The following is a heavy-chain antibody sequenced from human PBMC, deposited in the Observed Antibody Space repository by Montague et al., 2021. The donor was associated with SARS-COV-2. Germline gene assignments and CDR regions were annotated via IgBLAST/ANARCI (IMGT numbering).Heavy chain of an antibody. Sequence: SLRLSCAASGFTFDDYVMYWVRQPPGKGLEWVSLISGDGGKTYYADSVKGRFTTSRDNGKNSLYPQMNSLGTEDTASYHCAKGTYFYDSSGYYPESHYSYFDGMDVWGQGTTVTVSS. CDR2: ISGDGGKT. D-gene: IGHD3-22*01. CDR1: GFTFDDYV. J-gene: IGHJ6*02. V-gene: IGHV3-43*02. CDR3: AKGTYFYDSSGYYPESHYSYFDGMDV.